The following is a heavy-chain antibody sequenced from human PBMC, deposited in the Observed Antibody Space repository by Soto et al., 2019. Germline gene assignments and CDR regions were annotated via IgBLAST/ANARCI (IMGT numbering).Heavy chain of an antibody. J-gene: IGHJ4*02. V-gene: IGHV3-74*01. CDR2: INSDGSTT. CDR3: ARIPPGWGGEQLVLDY. D-gene: IGHD6-13*01. Sequence: EVQLVESGGGLVQPGGSLRLSCAASGFTFSSFWMHWVRQAPGKGLVWVSRINSDGSTTSYADSVKGRFTISRDSAKNTLYLQMNSLRAEDTAVYYCARIPPGWGGEQLVLDYWGQGTLVTVSS. CDR1: GFTFSSFW.